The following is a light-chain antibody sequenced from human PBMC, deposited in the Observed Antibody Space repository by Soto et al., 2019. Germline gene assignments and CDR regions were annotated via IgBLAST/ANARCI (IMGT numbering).Light chain of an antibody. Sequence: DIVMTQSPASLAVSLGDRATLNCKSSQSVLDNSTNANYLAWYQQKPGHPPKLLFFWASVRGSGVPGRFSGSRAGTDFTLTNSRLQADDLAVYFCQQFYSTPQTFGQGTKVEIK. J-gene: IGKJ2*01. CDR2: WAS. V-gene: IGKV4-1*01. CDR3: QQFYSTPQT. CDR1: QSVLDNSTNANY.